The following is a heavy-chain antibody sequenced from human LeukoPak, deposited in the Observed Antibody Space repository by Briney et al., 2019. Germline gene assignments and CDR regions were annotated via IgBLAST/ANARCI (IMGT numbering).Heavy chain of an antibody. CDR3: AKDRVYGGNYYYFDY. D-gene: IGHD4-23*01. V-gene: IGHV3-30*18. CDR1: GFTVSRSY. CDR2: ISYDGSNK. J-gene: IGHJ4*02. Sequence: GGSLRLSCVASGFTVSRSYMSWVRQAPGKGLEWVAVISYDGSNKYYADSVKGRFTISRDNSKNTLYLQMNSLRAEDTAVYYCAKDRVYGGNYYYFDYWGQGTLVTVSS.